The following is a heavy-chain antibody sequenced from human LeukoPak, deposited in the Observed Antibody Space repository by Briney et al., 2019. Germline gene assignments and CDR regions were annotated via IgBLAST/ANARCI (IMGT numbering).Heavy chain of an antibody. J-gene: IGHJ6*02. CDR3: ARPVGGSSWYYYYYGMDV. D-gene: IGHD6-13*01. V-gene: IGHV3-33*01. CDR2: IWYDGSNK. Sequence: GRSLRLSCAASGFTFSSYGMPWVRQAPGKGLEWVAVIWYDGSNKYYADSVKGRFTISRDNSKNTLYLQMNSLRAEDTAVYYCARPVGGSSWYYYYYGMDVWGQGTTVIVSS. CDR1: GFTFSSYG.